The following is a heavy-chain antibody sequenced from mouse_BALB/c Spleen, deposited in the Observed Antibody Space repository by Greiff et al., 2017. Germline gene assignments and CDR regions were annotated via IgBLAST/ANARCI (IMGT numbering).Heavy chain of an antibody. V-gene: IGHV2-5-1*01. J-gene: IGHJ3*01. CDR2: IWRGGST. CDR1: GFSLTSYG. CDR3: AKNKDYDWFAY. D-gene: IGHD2-4*01. Sequence: VKLMESGPSPVQPSQSLSITCTVSGFSLTSYGVHWVRQSPGKGLEWLGVIWRGGSTDYNAAFMSRLSITKDNSKSQVFFKMNSLQADDTAIYYCAKNKDYDWFAYWGQGTLVTVSA.